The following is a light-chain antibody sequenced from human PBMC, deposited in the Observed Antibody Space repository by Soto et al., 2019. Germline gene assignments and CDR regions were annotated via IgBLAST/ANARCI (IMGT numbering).Light chain of an antibody. CDR2: AAS. CDR1: QGISSY. V-gene: IGKV1-39*01. Sequence: IHLTHSPSSLSASVLYRVTITFLSSQGISSYLAWYQQKPGKAPKLLIYAASTLQSGVPSRFSGSGSGTDFTLTISSLQPEDFATYYCQQSYSTLPITFGQGTRLEIK. CDR3: QQSYSTLPIT. J-gene: IGKJ5*01.